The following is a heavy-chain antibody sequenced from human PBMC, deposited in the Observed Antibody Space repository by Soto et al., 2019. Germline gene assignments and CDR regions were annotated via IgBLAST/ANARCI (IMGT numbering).Heavy chain of an antibody. Sequence: QVQLVQSGAEVKKPGASVKVSCKASGYTFTSYGISWVRQAPGQGLEWMGWISAYNGNTNYAQKLQGRVTMTTDTSTNTAYMELRSLRSDDTAVYYCARTYGDPSVGNYGMDVWGQGTTVTVSS. D-gene: IGHD4-17*01. V-gene: IGHV1-18*01. CDR2: ISAYNGNT. CDR1: GYTFTSYG. CDR3: ARTYGDPSVGNYGMDV. J-gene: IGHJ6*02.